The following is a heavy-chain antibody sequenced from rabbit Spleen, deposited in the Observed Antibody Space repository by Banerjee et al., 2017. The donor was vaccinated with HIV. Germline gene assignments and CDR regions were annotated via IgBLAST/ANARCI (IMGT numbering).Heavy chain of an antibody. D-gene: IGHD8-1*01. J-gene: IGHJ4*01. CDR1: GFDFSRYG. CDR3: ARDHASSSDFPFNL. CDR2: IDPVFGST. Sequence: QQQLVESGGGLVQPGGSLKLSCKASGFDFSRYGVSWVRQAPGKGLEWIGYIDPVFGSTYYASWVSGRFSISRENTQNTVSLQMNSLTAADTATYFCARDHASSSDFPFNLWGPGTLVTVS. V-gene: IGHV1S47*01.